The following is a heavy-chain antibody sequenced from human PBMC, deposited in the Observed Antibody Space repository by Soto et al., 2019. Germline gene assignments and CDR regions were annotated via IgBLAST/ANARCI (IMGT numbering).Heavy chain of an antibody. CDR1: GFTFSTYA. CDR3: AKDRNYPRDQFHY. CDR2: ISANGQGI. J-gene: IGHJ4*02. V-gene: IGHV3-23*01. D-gene: IGHD1-7*01. Sequence: EVQLLESGGGLVQPGGSLRLSCAASGFTFSTYALSWFRQAPGKGLEWVSAISANGQGIYYADSVRGRFTISRDNSKNTIFLHMDSLRAEDTAVYYCAKDRNYPRDQFHYWGQGTLVTVSS.